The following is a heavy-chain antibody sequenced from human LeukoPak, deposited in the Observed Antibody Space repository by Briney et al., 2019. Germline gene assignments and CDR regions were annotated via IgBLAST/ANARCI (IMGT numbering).Heavy chain of an antibody. D-gene: IGHD3-10*01. CDR3: ARGLGDLVPIASLPRAFDI. CDR1: GYRFTTYW. V-gene: IGHV5-51*01. CDR2: IYPGDSNT. Sequence: PGESLKISCKGSGYRFTTYWIGWVRQMPGKGLEWMGIIYPGDSNTRYSPSFQGQVTISVDKSISTASLQWSSLIASDTAMYYCARGLGDLVPIASLPRAFDIWGQGTMVTVSS. J-gene: IGHJ3*02.